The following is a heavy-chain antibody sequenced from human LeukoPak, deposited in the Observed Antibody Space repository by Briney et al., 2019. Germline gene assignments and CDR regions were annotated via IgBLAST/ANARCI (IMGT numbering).Heavy chain of an antibody. V-gene: IGHV3-23*01. CDR1: GFTFSSYA. J-gene: IGHJ4*02. CDR3: AKGLVGIQLWFRGYYFDY. Sequence: GGSLRLACAASGFTFSSYAMSWVRQAPGKGLEWVSAISGSGGSTYYADSVKGRFTISRDNSKNTLYLQMNSLRAEDTAVYYCAKGLVGIQLWFRGYYFDYWGQGTLVTVSS. D-gene: IGHD5-18*01. CDR2: ISGSGGST.